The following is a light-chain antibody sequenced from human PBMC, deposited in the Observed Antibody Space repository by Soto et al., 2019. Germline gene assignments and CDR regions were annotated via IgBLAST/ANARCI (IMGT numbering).Light chain of an antibody. CDR1: QSISSY. J-gene: IGKJ5*01. V-gene: IGKV1-39*01. Sequence: DIQMTQSPSSLSASVGARVTITCRASQSISSYLNWYQQKPGKAPKLQIYAASSLQSGVPSRFSGSGSGTDCTLTISSLQPEDVATYYCQQSYSTFITLGQGTRLEIK. CDR2: AAS. CDR3: QQSYSTFIT.